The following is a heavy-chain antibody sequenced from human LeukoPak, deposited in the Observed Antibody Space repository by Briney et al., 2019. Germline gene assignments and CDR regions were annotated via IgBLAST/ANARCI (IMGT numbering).Heavy chain of an antibody. V-gene: IGHV4-59*01. D-gene: IGHD1-26*01. CDR3: ARVVGATTFDY. CDR1: GGSISSYY. CDR2: IYYSGST. J-gene: IGHJ4*02. Sequence: SETLSLTCTVSGGSISSYYWSWIRQPPGKGLEWIGYIYYSGSTNYNPSLKSRVTISVDTFKNQFSLKLSSVTAADTAVYYCARVVGATTFDYWGQGTLVTVSS.